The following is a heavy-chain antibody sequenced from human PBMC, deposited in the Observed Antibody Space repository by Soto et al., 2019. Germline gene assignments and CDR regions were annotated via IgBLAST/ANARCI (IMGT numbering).Heavy chain of an antibody. CDR3: AKVDDYIWGSYRPFDY. CDR2: ISGSGGST. D-gene: IGHD3-16*02. J-gene: IGHJ4*02. CDR1: GFTFSSYA. Sequence: PGGSPKLSCAASGFTFSSYAISWVPPAPGKGLEWVSAISGSGGSTYYADSVKGRFTISRDNSKNTLYLQMNSLRAEDTAVYYCAKVDDYIWGSYRPFDYWGQGTLVTGSS. V-gene: IGHV3-23*01.